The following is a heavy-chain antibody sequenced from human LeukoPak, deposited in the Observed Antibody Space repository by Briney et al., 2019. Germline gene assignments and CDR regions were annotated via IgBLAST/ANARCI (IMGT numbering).Heavy chain of an antibody. Sequence: GGSLRLSCAASGFTFSTYGMNWVRQAPGKGLEWVSSISSSASYIYYADSVKGRFTISRDNAKNSLYLQMNSLRAEDTAVYYCARDDSSGLNTKGNFQHWGQGNLGNGFS. J-gene: IGHJ1*01. CDR3: ARDDSSGLNTKGNFQH. D-gene: IGHD3-22*01. CDR1: GFTFSTYG. CDR2: ISSSASYI. V-gene: IGHV3-21*01.